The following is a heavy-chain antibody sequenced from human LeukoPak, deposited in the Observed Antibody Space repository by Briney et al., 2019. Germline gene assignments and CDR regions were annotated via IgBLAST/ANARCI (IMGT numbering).Heavy chain of an antibody. CDR3: ARGGELVGSYFDF. D-gene: IGHD3-16*01. Sequence: GGSLRLSCAASGFTFDSYGMSWVRQAPGKGLEWISGINWNGDDTTYADSVKGRFTISRDNAKNSLHLQINSLRVEDTAFYYCARGGELVGSYFDFWGKGTLVIVSS. CDR2: INWNGDDT. J-gene: IGHJ4*02. CDR1: GFTFDSYG. V-gene: IGHV3-20*04.